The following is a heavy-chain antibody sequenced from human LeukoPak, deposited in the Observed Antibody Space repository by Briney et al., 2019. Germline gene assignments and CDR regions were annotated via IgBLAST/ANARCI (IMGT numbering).Heavy chain of an antibody. Sequence: GGSLRLSCAAAGFTFSRYWMTWVRPAPGKGLEWVANIKEDGSDKYYVDSVRGRLTISRDNAKNSLHLQMNSLRADDTAVYYCARGRGMDVWGQGTTVTVS. J-gene: IGHJ6*02. CDR1: GFTFSRYW. CDR2: IKEDGSDK. CDR3: ARGRGMDV. V-gene: IGHV3-7*05.